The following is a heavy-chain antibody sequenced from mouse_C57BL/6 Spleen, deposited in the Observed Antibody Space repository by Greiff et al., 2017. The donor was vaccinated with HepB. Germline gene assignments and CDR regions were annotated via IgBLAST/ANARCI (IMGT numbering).Heavy chain of an antibody. D-gene: IGHD3-2*02. J-gene: IGHJ4*01. CDR1: GFSLTSYG. CDR3: AKQLTAQARAMDY. V-gene: IGHV2-5*01. Sequence: VQLQQSGPGLVQPSQSLSITCTVSGFSLTSYGVHWVRQSPGKGLEWLGVIWRGGSTDYNAAFMSRLSITKDNSKSQVFFKMNSLQADDTAIYYCAKQLTAQARAMDYWGQGTSVTVSS. CDR2: IWRGGST.